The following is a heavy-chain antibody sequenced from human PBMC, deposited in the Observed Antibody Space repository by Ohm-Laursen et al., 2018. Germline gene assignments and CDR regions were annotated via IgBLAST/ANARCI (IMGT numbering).Heavy chain of an antibody. V-gene: IGHV3-48*01. CDR2: ISSASTTI. CDR3: ARDRKNGDSGYGMDV. J-gene: IGHJ6*02. CDR1: GFTFSSYH. Sequence: GSLRLSCTASGFTFSSYHINWVRQAPGKGLEWVSFISSASTTIYYADSVKGRFTISRDNAKNTVYMQMDSLRAEDRAAYYCARDRKNGDSGYGMDVWGHGTTVTVSS. D-gene: IGHD4-17*01.